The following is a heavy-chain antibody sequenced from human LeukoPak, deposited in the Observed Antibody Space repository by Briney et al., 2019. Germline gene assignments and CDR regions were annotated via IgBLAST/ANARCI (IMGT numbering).Heavy chain of an antibody. V-gene: IGHV3-21*01. J-gene: IGHJ4*02. CDR2: ISSSSSYI. D-gene: IGHD3-22*01. Sequence: GGSLRLSCAASGFTFSSYSMNWVRQAPGKGLEWVSSISSSSSYIYYADSVKGRFTISRDNVKNSLYLQMNSLRAEDTAVYYCARDRAPYYYDNSGYDYWGQGTLVTVSS. CDR1: GFTFSSYS. CDR3: ARDRAPYYYDNSGYDY.